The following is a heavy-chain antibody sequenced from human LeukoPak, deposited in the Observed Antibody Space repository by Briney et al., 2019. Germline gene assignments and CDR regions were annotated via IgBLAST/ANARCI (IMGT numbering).Heavy chain of an antibody. D-gene: IGHD3-22*01. J-gene: IGHJ3*02. CDR1: GGSISSYY. V-gene: IGHV4-59*01. Sequence: PSETLSLTCTVSGGSISSYYWSWIRQPPGKGLEWIGYIYYSGSTNYNPSLKSRVTISVDTSKNQFSLKLSSVTAADTAVYYCARDEPHYYDSSGYGLWAFDIWGQGTMVTVSS. CDR3: ARDEPHYYDSSGYGLWAFDI. CDR2: IYYSGST.